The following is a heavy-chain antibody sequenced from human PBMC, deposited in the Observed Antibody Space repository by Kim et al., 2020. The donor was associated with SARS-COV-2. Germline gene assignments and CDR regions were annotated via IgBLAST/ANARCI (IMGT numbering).Heavy chain of an antibody. CDR2: ISYDGSNK. V-gene: IGHV3-33*05. D-gene: IGHD3-10*01. CDR3: ARDQTSGFVDPPSGY. CDR1: GFTFSSYG. Sequence: GGSLRRSCAASGFTFSSYGMHWVRQAPGKGLVWVAVISYDGSNKYYADSVKGRFTISRDNSKNTLYLQMNSLRAEDTAVYYCARDQTSGFVDPPSGYWG. J-gene: IGHJ4*01.